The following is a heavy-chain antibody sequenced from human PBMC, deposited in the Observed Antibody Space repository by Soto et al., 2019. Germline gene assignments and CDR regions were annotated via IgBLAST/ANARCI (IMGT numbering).Heavy chain of an antibody. CDR2: IIPIFGTA. D-gene: IGHD3-3*01. CDR3: ARGASFGVVDPDYYYGMDV. V-gene: IGHV1-69*01. Sequence: QVQLVQSGAEVKKPGSSVKVSCKASGGTFSSYAISWVRQAPGQGLEWMGGIIPIFGTANYAQKFQGRVTITADESTSTAYRELSRLRSEDTAVYYCARGASFGVVDPDYYYGMDVWGQGTTVTVSS. CDR1: GGTFSSYA. J-gene: IGHJ6*02.